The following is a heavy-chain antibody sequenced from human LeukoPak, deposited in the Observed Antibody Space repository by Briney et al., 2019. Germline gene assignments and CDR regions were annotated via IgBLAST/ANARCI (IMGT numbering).Heavy chain of an antibody. CDR3: ARVAYGYSVDY. D-gene: IGHD5-18*01. Sequence: GSLRLSCAASGFTFSDYYMSWIRQAPGKGLEWVSYISSSSSYTNYADSVKGRFTISRDNAKNSLYLQMNSLRAEDAAVYYCARVAYGYSVDYWGQGTLVTVSS. CDR1: GFTFSDYY. V-gene: IGHV3-11*06. J-gene: IGHJ4*02. CDR2: ISSSSSYT.